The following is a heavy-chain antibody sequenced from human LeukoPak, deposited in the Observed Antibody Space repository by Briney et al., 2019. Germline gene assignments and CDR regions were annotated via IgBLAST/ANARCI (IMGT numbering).Heavy chain of an antibody. Sequence: ASVKVSCKASGGTFSSYAISWVRQAPGQGLEWMGRIIPILGIANYAQKFQGRVTITADKSTSTAYMELSSLRSEDTAVYYCARSVLRYFDWLFPSDPWGQGTLVTVSS. V-gene: IGHV1-69*04. D-gene: IGHD3-9*01. CDR3: ARSVLRYFDWLFPSDP. CDR1: GGTFSSYA. J-gene: IGHJ5*02. CDR2: IIPILGIA.